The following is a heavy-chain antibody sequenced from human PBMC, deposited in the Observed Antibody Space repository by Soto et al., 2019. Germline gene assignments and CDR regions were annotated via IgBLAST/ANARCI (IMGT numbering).Heavy chain of an antibody. Sequence: GASVKVSCKASGYTFTNHYIHWVRQAPGQGLEWMGTINPSGGFTTYTQKLQGRVTMTRDTSTSTLYMGLSSLRSEDTAVYYCARDGVAGTYYFDYWGQGTLVTVSS. CDR2: INPSGGFT. CDR1: GYTFTNHY. D-gene: IGHD6-19*01. V-gene: IGHV1-46*01. J-gene: IGHJ4*02. CDR3: ARDGVAGTYYFDY.